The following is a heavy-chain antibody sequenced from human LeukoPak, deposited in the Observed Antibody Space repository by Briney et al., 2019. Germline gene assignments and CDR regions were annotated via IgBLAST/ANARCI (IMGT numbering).Heavy chain of an antibody. Sequence: QAGGSLRLSCAASGFSFSNYAMHWVRQAPGKGLEWVAVISYDGSNKYYGDSVKGRFTISRDNSKNTLYLQTNSLRAEDTAVYYCARAQSRPYSSSWYLYNWFDPWGQGTLVTVSS. CDR2: ISYDGSNK. V-gene: IGHV3-30-3*01. J-gene: IGHJ5*02. CDR3: ARAQSRPYSSSWYLYNWFDP. D-gene: IGHD6-13*01. CDR1: GFSFSNYA.